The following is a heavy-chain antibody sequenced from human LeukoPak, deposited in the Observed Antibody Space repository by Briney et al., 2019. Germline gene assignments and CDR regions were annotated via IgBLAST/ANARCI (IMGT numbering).Heavy chain of an antibody. V-gene: IGHV3-23*01. J-gene: IGHJ4*02. CDR1: GFTVSSNY. CDR3: ANLLVANSDY. Sequence: PGGSLRLSCAASGFTVSSNYMSWVRQAPGKGLEWVSAISGSGGSTYYADSVKGWFTISRDNSKNTLYLQMNSLRAEDTAVYYCANLLVANSDYWGQGTLVTVSS. CDR2: ISGSGGST. D-gene: IGHD5-12*01.